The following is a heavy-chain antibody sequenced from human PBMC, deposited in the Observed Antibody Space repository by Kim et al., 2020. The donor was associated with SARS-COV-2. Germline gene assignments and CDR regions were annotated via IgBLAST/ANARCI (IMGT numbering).Heavy chain of an antibody. V-gene: IGHV4-34*01. D-gene: IGHD2-2*01. CDR3: ARGGSTSCPAED. J-gene: IGHJ4*02. Sequence: NYNPSRKSRVTISVDTSKNQFSLKLSSVTAADTAVYYCARGGSTSCPAEDWGQGTLVTVSS.